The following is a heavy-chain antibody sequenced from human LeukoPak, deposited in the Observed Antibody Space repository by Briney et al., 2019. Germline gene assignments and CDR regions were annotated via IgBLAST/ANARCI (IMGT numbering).Heavy chain of an antibody. CDR1: GFTFSSYW. Sequence: PGGSLRLSCAASGFTFSSYWMSWVRQAPGKGLEWVANIKQDGSEKYYVDSVKGRFTISRDNAKNSLYLQMNSLRAEDTAVYYCARLTYYYDSSGYESRRPYNDYWGQGTLVTVSS. CDR3: ARLTYYYDSSGYESRRPYNDY. V-gene: IGHV3-7*01. D-gene: IGHD3-22*01. CDR2: IKQDGSEK. J-gene: IGHJ4*02.